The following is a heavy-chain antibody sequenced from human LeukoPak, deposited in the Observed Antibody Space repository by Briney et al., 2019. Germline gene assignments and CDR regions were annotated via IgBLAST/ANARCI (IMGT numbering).Heavy chain of an antibody. J-gene: IGHJ5*02. CDR2: INHSGST. CDR1: GGSFSGYY. D-gene: IGHD3-10*01. CDR3: ARGRTSGSGSYARRFDP. Sequence: SETLSLTCAVYGGSFSGYYWSWIRQPPGKGLEWIGEINHSGSTNYNPSLKSRVTISVDTSKNQFSLKLSSVTAADTAVYYCARGRTSGSGSYARRFDPWGQGTLVTVSS. V-gene: IGHV4-34*01.